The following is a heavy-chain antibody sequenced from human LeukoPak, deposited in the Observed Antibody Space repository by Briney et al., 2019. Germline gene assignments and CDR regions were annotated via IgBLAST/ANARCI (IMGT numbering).Heavy chain of an antibody. D-gene: IGHD2-2*01. J-gene: IGHJ5*02. CDR1: GGSISSSSYY. CDR2: IYYSGST. V-gene: IGHV4-39*07. CDR3: ARLGIVVVPAANNWFDP. Sequence: SETLSLTCTVSGGSISSSSYYWGWIRQPPGKGLEWIGSIYYSGSTYYNPSLRSRVTISVDTSKSQFSLKLSSVTAADTAVYYCARLGIVVVPAANNWFDPWGQGTLVTVSS.